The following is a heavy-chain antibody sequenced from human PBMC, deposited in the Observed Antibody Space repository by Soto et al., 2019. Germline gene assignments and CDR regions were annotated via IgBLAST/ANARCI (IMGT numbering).Heavy chain of an antibody. Sequence: GGSLRLSCAASGFTFSNYAMSWVRQAPGKGLEWVSGISGSGGSTYYADSVKGRFTISRENSKNTLYLQMNGLRTEDTAMYYCADAQGILGEPYFFDVWGQGIRVTVAS. J-gene: IGHJ4*02. V-gene: IGHV3-23*01. CDR3: ADAQGILGEPYFFDV. CDR1: GFTFSNYA. CDR2: ISGSGGST. D-gene: IGHD3-16*01.